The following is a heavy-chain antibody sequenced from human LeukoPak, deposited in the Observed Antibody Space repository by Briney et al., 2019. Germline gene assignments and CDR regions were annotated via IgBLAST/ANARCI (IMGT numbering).Heavy chain of an antibody. Sequence: GASVKVSCKASGYTFTDYYMHWVRQAPGQGLEWMGWINTNTGNPTYAQGFTGRFVFSLDTSVSTAYLQISSLKAEDTAVYYCARELHYYDSKAYDAFDIWGQGTMVTVSS. CDR1: GYTFTDYY. D-gene: IGHD3-22*01. CDR3: ARELHYYDSKAYDAFDI. CDR2: INTNTGNP. J-gene: IGHJ3*02. V-gene: IGHV7-4-1*02.